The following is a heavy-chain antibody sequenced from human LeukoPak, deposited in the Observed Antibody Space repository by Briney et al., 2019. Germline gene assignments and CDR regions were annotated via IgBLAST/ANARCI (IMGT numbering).Heavy chain of an antibody. CDR1: GGTFSSYA. CDR2: IIPIFGTA. V-gene: IGHV1-69*05. CDR3: TRAGNYVSGYYYYMDV. Sequence: LVKVSCKASGGTFSSYAISWVRQAPGQGLEWMGGIIPIFGTANYAQKFQGRVTITTDESTSTAYMELSSLRSEDTAVYYCTRAGNYVSGYYYYMDVWGKGTTVTVSS. J-gene: IGHJ6*03. D-gene: IGHD3-16*01.